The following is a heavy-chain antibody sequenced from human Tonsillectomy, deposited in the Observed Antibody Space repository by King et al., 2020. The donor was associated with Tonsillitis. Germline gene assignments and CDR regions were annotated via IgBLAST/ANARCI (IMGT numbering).Heavy chain of an antibody. V-gene: IGHV3-49*04. Sequence: VQLVESGGGLVQPGRSLRLSCTASGFTFRDYAMNWVRQAPGKGLEWVGFIRSNAYGGTTEYAASVKGRFTISRDDSKSIAYLHVNSLKTEDTAMYYCTSDMEPGVEGVVPLDYWGQGTLVSVSS. CDR1: GFTFRDYA. CDR2: IRSNAYGGTT. J-gene: IGHJ4*02. D-gene: IGHD3-3*01. CDR3: TSDMEPGVEGVVPLDY.